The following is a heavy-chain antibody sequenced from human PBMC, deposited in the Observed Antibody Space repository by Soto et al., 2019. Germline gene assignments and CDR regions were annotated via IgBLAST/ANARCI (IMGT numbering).Heavy chain of an antibody. CDR2: MNPDSGNT. CDR1: GYTFTSYD. CDR3: ASDLYNSGCYN. Sequence: QVQLVQSGAEVKKPGASVKVACKAVGYTFTSYDFNWVRQATGQGLEWMGWMNPDSGNTGYAQKFQGRVTMTRNTSISTVYMELSSLRSADTAVYYCASDLYNSGCYNWGQGTLVTVSS. D-gene: IGHD6-19*01. J-gene: IGHJ4*02. V-gene: IGHV1-8*02.